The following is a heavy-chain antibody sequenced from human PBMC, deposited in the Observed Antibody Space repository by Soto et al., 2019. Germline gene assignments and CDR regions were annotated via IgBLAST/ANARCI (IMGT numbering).Heavy chain of an antibody. CDR3: ARDLRLVVPAAIRARYYYYYYMDV. CDR1: GFTFSDYY. V-gene: IGHV3-11*01. D-gene: IGHD2-2*01. Sequence: PGGSLRLSCAASGFTFSDYYMSWIRQAPGKGLEWVSYISSSGSTIHYADSVKGRFTISRDNAKNSLYLQMNSLRAEDTAVYYCARDLRLVVPAAIRARYYYYYYMDVWGKGTTVTVSS. J-gene: IGHJ6*03. CDR2: ISSSGSTI.